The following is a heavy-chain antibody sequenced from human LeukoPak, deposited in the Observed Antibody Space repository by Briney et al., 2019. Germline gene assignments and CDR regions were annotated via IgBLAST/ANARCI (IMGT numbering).Heavy chain of an antibody. Sequence: GASVKVSCKASGYTFTSYGISWVRQAPGQGLEWMGWISAYNGNTNYAQKFQGRVTITADKSTSTAYMELSSLRSEDTAVYYCARGGDFGGYNGGAFDIWGQGTMVTVSS. D-gene: IGHD5-24*01. CDR3: ARGGDFGGYNGGAFDI. V-gene: IGHV1-18*01. CDR1: GYTFTSYG. J-gene: IGHJ3*02. CDR2: ISAYNGNT.